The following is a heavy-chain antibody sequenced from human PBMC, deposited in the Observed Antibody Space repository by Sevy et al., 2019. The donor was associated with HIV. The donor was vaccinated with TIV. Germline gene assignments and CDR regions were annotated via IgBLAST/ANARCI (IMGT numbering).Heavy chain of an antibody. Sequence: GESLKISCKGSGYSFTSYWIGWVRQMPGKGLEWMGIIYPGDSDTRYSPSFQGQVTISADKSISTAYLQWGSLKASDTAMYYCAGQMLQDIVVVVAANGNDAFDIWGQGTMVTVSS. D-gene: IGHD2-15*01. CDR1: GYSFTSYW. CDR3: AGQMLQDIVVVVAANGNDAFDI. CDR2: IYPGDSDT. V-gene: IGHV5-51*01. J-gene: IGHJ3*02.